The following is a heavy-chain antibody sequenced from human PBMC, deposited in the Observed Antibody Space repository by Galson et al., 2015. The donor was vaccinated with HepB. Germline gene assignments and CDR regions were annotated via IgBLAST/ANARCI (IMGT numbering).Heavy chain of an antibody. CDR1: GGSISSYY. D-gene: IGHD4-17*01. V-gene: IGHV4-59*01. CDR3: ASGHDYGDYVYGLDY. CDR2: IYYSGST. Sequence: TLSLTCAVSGGSISSYYWSWIRQPPGKGLEWIGYIYYSGSTNYNPSLKSRVTISVDTSKNQFSLKLSSVTAADTAVYYCASGHDYGDYVYGLDYWGQGTLVTVSS. J-gene: IGHJ4*02.